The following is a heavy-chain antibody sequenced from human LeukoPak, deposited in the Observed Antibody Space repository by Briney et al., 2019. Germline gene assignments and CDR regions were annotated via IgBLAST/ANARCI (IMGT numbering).Heavy chain of an antibody. D-gene: IGHD4-11*01. V-gene: IGHV3-48*01. J-gene: IGHJ5*02. CDR3: ARVALRPIDYSNPEFDP. Sequence: GGSLRLSCAASGFTFSSYSMNWVRQTPGQGLEWVSYITCDSSTMFYADSVKGRFTASRDNAENSMYLQMNSLRAEDTAVYYCARVALRPIDYSNPEFDPWGQGTLVTVSS. CDR1: GFTFSSYS. CDR2: ITCDSSTM.